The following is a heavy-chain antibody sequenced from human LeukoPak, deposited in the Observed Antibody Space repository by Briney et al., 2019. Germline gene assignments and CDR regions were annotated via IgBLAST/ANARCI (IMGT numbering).Heavy chain of an antibody. D-gene: IGHD2-15*01. CDR1: GDAISSGGHY. CDR2: IYSSGSI. V-gene: IGHV4-31*03. Sequence: PSETLSLTCTVSGDAISSGGHYWSWIRQYPGGGLEWIGYIYSSGSIYHSPSLKNRVTISLDTSKNHFSLNLTSVTAADTAVYYCARARIVVYWYFDLWGRGTLVTVSS. CDR3: ARARIVVYWYFDL. J-gene: IGHJ2*01.